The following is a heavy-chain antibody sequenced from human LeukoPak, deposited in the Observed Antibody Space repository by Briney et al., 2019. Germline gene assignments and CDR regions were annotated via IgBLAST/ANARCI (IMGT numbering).Heavy chain of an antibody. V-gene: IGHV3-21*01. CDR2: ISSSSSYI. CDR1: GFTFSSYS. Sequence: GGSLRLSCAASGFTFSSYSMNWVRQAPGKGLEWVSSISSSSSYIYYADSVKGRFTISRDNAKNSLYLQMNSLRAEDTAVYYCARVRGRKILTGFDPWGQGTLVTVSS. CDR3: ARVRGRKILTGFDP. D-gene: IGHD3-10*01. J-gene: IGHJ5*02.